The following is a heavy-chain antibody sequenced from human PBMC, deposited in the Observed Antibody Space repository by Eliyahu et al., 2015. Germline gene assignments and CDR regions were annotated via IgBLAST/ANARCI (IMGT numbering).Heavy chain of an antibody. V-gene: IGHV1-2*02. J-gene: IGHJ5*01. CDR3: ARDGLWSNXWFDS. CDR2: INPNSGXT. D-gene: IGHD3-3*01. Sequence: QVQVVQSGAEXKKPGASVXVSCKASGYTFTDYXXXWVRQAPGQGLXCXGWINPNSGXTKYEQKFQGRVTMTRDTSISTAYMQLSSLRSDDTAVYYCARDGLWSNXWFDSWGQGTLVTVSS. CDR1: GYTFTDYX.